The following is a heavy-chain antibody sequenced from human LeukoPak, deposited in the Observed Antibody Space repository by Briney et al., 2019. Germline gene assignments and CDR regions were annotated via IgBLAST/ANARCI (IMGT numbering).Heavy chain of an antibody. CDR1: GFTFSSYW. CDR2: IRQDGSEK. Sequence: GGSLRLSCAASGFTFSSYWMIWVRQAPGKGLEWVANIRQDGSEKYYVDSVKGRFTISRDNAKNSLYLQMNSLRAEDTAVYYCARSFTHYDAFDIWGQGTMVTVSS. J-gene: IGHJ3*02. CDR3: ARSFTHYDAFDI. V-gene: IGHV3-7*01.